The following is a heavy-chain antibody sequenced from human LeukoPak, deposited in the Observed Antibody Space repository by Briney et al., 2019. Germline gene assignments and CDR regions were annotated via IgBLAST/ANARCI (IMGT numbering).Heavy chain of an antibody. J-gene: IGHJ6*03. CDR3: ARDLLGYNYHYMDV. D-gene: IGHD3-22*01. V-gene: IGHV3-48*03. Sequence: SGGSLRLSCAASGFTFRSYEMNWVRQAPGKGLEWISYISSSASTIYYADSVKGRFTISRDNAKNSLFLQMNSLRAEDTAVHYCARDLLGYNYHYMDVWGKGTTVTVSS. CDR1: GFTFRSYE. CDR2: ISSSASTI.